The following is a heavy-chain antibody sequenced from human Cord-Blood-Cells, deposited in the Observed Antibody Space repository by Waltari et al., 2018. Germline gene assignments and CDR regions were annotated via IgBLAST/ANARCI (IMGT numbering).Heavy chain of an antibody. D-gene: IGHD3-10*01. CDR3: ARDGPRITMVRGVIDY. CDR2: INPNSGGT. CDR1: GYTFTGYY. V-gene: IGHV1-2*02. J-gene: IGHJ4*02. Sequence: QVQLVQSGAEVNKPGASVKVSCKASGYTFTGYYMHWVRQAPGQGLEWMGWINPNSGGTNYAQKFQGRVTMTRDTSISTAYMELSRLRSDDTAVYYCARDGPRITMVRGVIDYWGQGTLVTVSS.